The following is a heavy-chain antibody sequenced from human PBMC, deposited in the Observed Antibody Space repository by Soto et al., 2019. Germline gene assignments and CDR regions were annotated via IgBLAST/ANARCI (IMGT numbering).Heavy chain of an antibody. CDR3: ARGGGYDSFDF. D-gene: IGHD5-12*01. CDR1: GGSFSGYY. V-gene: IGHV4-34*01. Sequence: LSLTCAVYGGSFSGYYWSWIRQPPGKGLEWIGEINHSGSTNYNPSLKSRVTISVDTSKNQFSLKLSSVTAADKAVYYCARGGGYDSFDFWGQGIQVTVSS. J-gene: IGHJ4*02. CDR2: INHSGST.